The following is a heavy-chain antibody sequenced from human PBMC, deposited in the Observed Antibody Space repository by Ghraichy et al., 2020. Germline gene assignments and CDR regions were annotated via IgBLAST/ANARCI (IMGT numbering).Heavy chain of an antibody. CDR2: IWYDGSNK. J-gene: IGHJ6*02. D-gene: IGHD2-2*03. CDR3: ARDGYCSSTTCYPYYYYGMDV. CDR1: GFTFSSYG. Sequence: GGSLRLSCAASGFTFSSYGMHWVRQAPGKGLEWVAVIWYDGSNKYYADSVKGRFTISRDNSKNTLYLQMNSLRAEDTAVYYCARDGYCSSTTCYPYYYYGMDVWGQGTTVTVSS. V-gene: IGHV3-33*01.